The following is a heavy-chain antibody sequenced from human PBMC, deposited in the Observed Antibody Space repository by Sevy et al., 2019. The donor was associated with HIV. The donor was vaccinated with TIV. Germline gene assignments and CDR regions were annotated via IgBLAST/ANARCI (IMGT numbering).Heavy chain of an antibody. Sequence: SETLSLTCTVSGGSISSGDYYWSWIRQPPGKGLEWIGYIYYSGSTYYNPSLKSRVTISVDTSKNQFSLKLSSVTAADTAVYYCVRTYYDSSGYLYYFDYWGQGTLVTVSS. CDR2: IYYSGST. D-gene: IGHD3-22*01. CDR3: VRTYYDSSGYLYYFDY. CDR1: GGSISSGDYY. V-gene: IGHV4-30-4*01. J-gene: IGHJ4*02.